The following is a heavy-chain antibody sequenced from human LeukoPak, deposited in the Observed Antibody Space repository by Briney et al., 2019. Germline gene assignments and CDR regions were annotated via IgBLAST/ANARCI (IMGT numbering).Heavy chain of an antibody. V-gene: IGHV4-59*08. D-gene: IGHD6-19*01. J-gene: IGHJ4*02. CDR2: IYNSGST. CDR3: ARRSSGWQYFDN. CDR1: GGSISSYY. Sequence: SETLSLTCTVSGGSISSYYWSWIRQPPGKGLEWIGYIYNSGSTNYNPSLESRVTISVDTSKNQFSLKLSSVTAADTAVYYCARRSSGWQYFDNWGQGTLVTVSS.